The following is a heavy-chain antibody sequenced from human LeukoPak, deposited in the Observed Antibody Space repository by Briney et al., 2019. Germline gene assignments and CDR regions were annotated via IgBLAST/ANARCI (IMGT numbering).Heavy chain of an antibody. D-gene: IGHD1-14*01. CDR2: IYHSGST. J-gene: IGHJ3*02. Sequence: SQTLSLTCTVSGGSISSGGYYWSWIRQPPGKGLEWIGYIYHSGSTYYNPSLKSRVTISVYRSKNQFSLKLSSVTAADTAVYYCASGTRQRDAFDIWGQGTMVTVSS. CDR3: ASGTRQRDAFDI. CDR1: GGSISSGGYY. V-gene: IGHV4-30-2*01.